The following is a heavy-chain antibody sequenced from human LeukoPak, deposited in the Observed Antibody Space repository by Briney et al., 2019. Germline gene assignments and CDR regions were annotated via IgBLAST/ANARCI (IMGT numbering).Heavy chain of an antibody. D-gene: IGHD3-22*01. J-gene: IGHJ4*02. CDR3: ARSLRITMIVVVGY. V-gene: IGHV3-30-3*01. CDR2: ISYDGSNK. CDR1: GFTFSSYA. Sequence: PGGSLRLSCVASGFTFSSYAMHWVRQAPGKGLEWVAVISYDGSNKYYADPVKGRFTISRDNSKNTLYLQMNSLRAEDTAVYYCARSLRITMIVVVGYWGQGTLVTVSS.